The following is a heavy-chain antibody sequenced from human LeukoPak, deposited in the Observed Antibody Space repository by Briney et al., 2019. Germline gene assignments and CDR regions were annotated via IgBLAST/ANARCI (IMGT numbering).Heavy chain of an antibody. CDR2: IYTSGST. CDR1: GGSISSGGYY. J-gene: IGHJ5*02. D-gene: IGHD2-15*01. CDR3: ARDGGLGHCGGGSCLNWFDP. Sequence: SSETLSLTCTVSGGSISSGGYYWSWIRQPAGKGLEWIGPIYTSGSTNYNPSLKSRVTISVDTSKNQFSLKLSSVTAADTAVYYCARDGGLGHCGGGSCLNWFDPWGQGTLVTVSS. V-gene: IGHV4-61*02.